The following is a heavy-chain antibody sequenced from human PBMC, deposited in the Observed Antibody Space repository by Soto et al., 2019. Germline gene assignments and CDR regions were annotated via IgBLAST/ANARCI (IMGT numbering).Heavy chain of an antibody. CDR1: GFTFSSYG. CDR2: IWYDGSNK. Sequence: QVQLVESGGGVVQPGRSLRLSCAASGFTFSSYGMHWVRQAPGKGLEWVAVIWYDGSNKYYADSVKGRFTISRDNSKITLYLQMNSLRAEDTAVYYCARTYSSGWDDAFDIWGQGTMVTVSS. V-gene: IGHV3-33*01. J-gene: IGHJ3*02. CDR3: ARTYSSGWDDAFDI. D-gene: IGHD6-19*01.